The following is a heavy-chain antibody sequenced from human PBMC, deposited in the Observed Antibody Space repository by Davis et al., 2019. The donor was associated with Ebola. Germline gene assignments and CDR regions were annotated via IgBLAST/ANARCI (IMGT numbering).Heavy chain of an antibody. CDR3: ARDHHLSRWYSSSWSLDY. CDR1: GYTFTGYY. J-gene: IGHJ4*02. D-gene: IGHD6-13*01. CDR2: INPNSGGT. Sequence: ASVKVSCKASGYTFTGYYMHWVRQAPGQGLEWMGWINPNSGGTNYAQKFQGRVTMTRDTSISTAYMELSRLRSDDTAVYYCARDHHLSRWYSSSWSLDYWGQGTLVTVSS. V-gene: IGHV1-2*02.